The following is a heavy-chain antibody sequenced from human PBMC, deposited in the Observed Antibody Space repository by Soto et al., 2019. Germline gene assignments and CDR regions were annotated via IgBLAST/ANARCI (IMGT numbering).Heavy chain of an antibody. CDR1: GYTFTSHA. J-gene: IGHJ2*01. V-gene: IGHV1-3*01. Sequence: GASVKVSCKASGYTFTSHAMHWVRQAPGQRLEWMGWINAGNGNTKYSQKFQGRVTITRDTSASTAYMELSSLRSEDTAVYYCARDRFYYGSGSLYWYFDLWGRGTLVTVSS. CDR2: INAGNGNT. CDR3: ARDRFYYGSGSLYWYFDL. D-gene: IGHD3-10*01.